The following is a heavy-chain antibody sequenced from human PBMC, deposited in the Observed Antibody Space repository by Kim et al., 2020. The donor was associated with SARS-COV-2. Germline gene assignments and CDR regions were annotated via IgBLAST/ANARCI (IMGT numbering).Heavy chain of an antibody. CDR3: ARDRLHYYDSSGYLGFDY. Sequence: QGRVTITADESTSTAYMELSSLRSEDTAVYYCARDRLHYYDSSGYLGFDYWGQGTLVTVSS. J-gene: IGHJ4*02. V-gene: IGHV1-69*01. D-gene: IGHD3-22*01.